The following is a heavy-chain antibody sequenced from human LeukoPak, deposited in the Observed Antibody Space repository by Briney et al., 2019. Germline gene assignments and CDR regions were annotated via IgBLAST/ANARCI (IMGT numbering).Heavy chain of an antibody. D-gene: IGHD3-16*01. J-gene: IGHJ4*02. Sequence: GGSLRLSCAASGFTFRTYWMSWVRQAPGKGLEWVANIKQDGNEKYYVDSVKGRFTISRDNAKNSLYLQMNNLRAEDTAVYYCARDLYPGYWGQGTLVTVSS. V-gene: IGHV3-7*01. CDR3: ARDLYPGY. CDR1: GFTFRTYW. CDR2: IKQDGNEK.